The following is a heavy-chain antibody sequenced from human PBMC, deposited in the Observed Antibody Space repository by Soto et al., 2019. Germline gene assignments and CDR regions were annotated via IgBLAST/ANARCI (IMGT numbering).Heavy chain of an antibody. V-gene: IGHV4-34*01. J-gene: IGHJ6*02. D-gene: IGHD4-4*01. CDR1: GGSFSGYY. CDR3: ARGLRKSTVTRSYYYGMDV. CDR2: INHSGST. Sequence: SKTLSLTCAVYGGSFSGYYWSWIRQPPGKGLEWIGEINHSGSTNYNPYPKSRVTISVDTSENQFSLKLSSVTAANTAVYYCARGLRKSTVTRSYYYGMDVWGQGTTVTVSS.